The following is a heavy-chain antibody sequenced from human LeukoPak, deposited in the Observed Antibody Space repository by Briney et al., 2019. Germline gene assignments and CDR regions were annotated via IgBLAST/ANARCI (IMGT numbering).Heavy chain of an antibody. CDR1: GYTFTSYY. J-gene: IGHJ4*02. D-gene: IGHD6-13*01. CDR2: INPSGGST. V-gene: IGHV1-46*01. CDR3: ASVLQQFYFDY. Sequence: GASVKVSCKASGYTFTSYYMHWVRQAPGQGLEWMGIINPSGGSTSYAQKFQGRVTMTRDTSTSTVYMELSSLRSEDTAVYYCASVLQQFYFDYWGQGTLVTVSS.